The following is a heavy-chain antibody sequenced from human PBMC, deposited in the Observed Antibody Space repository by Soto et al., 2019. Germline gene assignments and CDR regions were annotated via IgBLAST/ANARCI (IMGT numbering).Heavy chain of an antibody. V-gene: IGHV1-69*06. CDR2: IIPIFGTA. CDR1: GYTFTGYY. CDR3: ARDYYDSSSYYYYYYGMDV. Sequence: GASVKVSCKASGYTFTGYYMHWVRQAPGQGLEWMGGIIPIFGTANYAQKFQGRVTITADKSTSTAYMELSSLRSEDTAVYYCARDYYDSSSYYYYYYGMDVWGQGTTVTVSS. D-gene: IGHD3-22*01. J-gene: IGHJ6*02.